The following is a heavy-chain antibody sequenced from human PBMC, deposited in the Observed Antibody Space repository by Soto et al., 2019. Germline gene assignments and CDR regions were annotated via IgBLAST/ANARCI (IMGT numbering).Heavy chain of an antibody. Sequence: SVKVSCKASGGTFNKYAIDWVRQAPGQGLEWMGGIIPLFGTPKYAQQFQGRVTISADEVTSTAYMELSSLRSEDTGVYYCARQFDHDTNGYYYAYWGQGTLVTVCS. V-gene: IGHV1-69*13. D-gene: IGHD2-8*01. J-gene: IGHJ4*02. CDR2: IIPLFGTP. CDR3: ARQFDHDTNGYYYAY. CDR1: GGTFNKYA.